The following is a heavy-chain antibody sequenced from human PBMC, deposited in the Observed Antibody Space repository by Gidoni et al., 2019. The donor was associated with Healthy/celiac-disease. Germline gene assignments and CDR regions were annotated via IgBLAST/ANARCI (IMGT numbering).Heavy chain of an antibody. CDR2: ISWNSGSI. D-gene: IGHD1-26*01. CDR3: AKDIKGGYYYYGMDV. Sequence: EVQLVESGGGLVQPGRSLRLSCAASGFTFDDYAMHWVRQAPGKGLEWVSGISWNSGSIGYADSVKGRFTISRDNAKNSLYLQMNSLRAEDTALYYCAKDIKGGYYYYGMDVWGQGTTVTVSS. CDR1: GFTFDDYA. J-gene: IGHJ6*02. V-gene: IGHV3-9*01.